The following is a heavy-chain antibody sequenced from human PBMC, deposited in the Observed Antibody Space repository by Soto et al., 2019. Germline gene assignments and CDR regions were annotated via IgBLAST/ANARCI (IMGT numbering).Heavy chain of an antibody. Sequence: SETLSLTCTVSGGSISSSSYYWGWIRQPPGKGLEWIGSIYYSGSTYYNPSLKSRVTISVNTSKNQFSLKLSSVTAADTAVYYGARQGPHQSSGFDYWGQGTLVTVSS. V-gene: IGHV4-39*01. D-gene: IGHD6-19*01. CDR1: GGSISSSSYY. CDR3: ARQGPHQSSGFDY. J-gene: IGHJ4*02. CDR2: IYYSGST.